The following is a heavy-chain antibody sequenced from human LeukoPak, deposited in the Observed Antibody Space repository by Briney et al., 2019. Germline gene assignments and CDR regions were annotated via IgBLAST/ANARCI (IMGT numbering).Heavy chain of an antibody. D-gene: IGHD6-13*01. CDR3: AIGPAGYSSSWYAFDI. CDR2: ISAYNGNT. J-gene: IGHJ3*02. Sequence: ASVKVSCKASGYTFTSYGISWVRQAPGQGLEWMGWISAYNGNTNYAQKLQGRVTMTTDTSTSTAYMELRSLRSDDTAVYYCAIGPAGYSSSWYAFDIWGQRTMVTVSS. V-gene: IGHV1-18*01. CDR1: GYTFTSYG.